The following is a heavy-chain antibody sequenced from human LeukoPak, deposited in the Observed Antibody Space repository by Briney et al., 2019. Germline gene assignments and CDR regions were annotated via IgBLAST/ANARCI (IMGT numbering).Heavy chain of an antibody. CDR3: AGFYGGNRLGFDY. V-gene: IGHV3-7*01. CDR1: GFTFSSYW. D-gene: IGHD4-23*01. J-gene: IGHJ4*02. Sequence: GRSLRLSCAASGFTFSSYWMSWVRQTPGRGLEWVANMNQDGSHKYYVDSVKGRFTISRDNAKNSLYLQMNSLRAEDTAVYYCAGFYGGNRLGFDYWGQGTLVTVSS. CDR2: MNQDGSHK.